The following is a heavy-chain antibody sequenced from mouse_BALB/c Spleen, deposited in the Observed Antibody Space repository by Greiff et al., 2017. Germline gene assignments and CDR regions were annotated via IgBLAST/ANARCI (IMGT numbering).Heavy chain of an antibody. CDR3: ARDVITTVYAMDY. V-gene: IGHV5-9-4*01. CDR2: ISSGGSYT. D-gene: IGHD1-2*01. J-gene: IGHJ4*01. Sequence: EVKLMESGGGLVKPGGSLKLSCAASGFTFSSYAMSWVRQSPEKRLEWVAEISSGGSYTYYPDTVTGRFTISRDNAKNTLYLEMSSLRSEDTAMYYCARDVITTVYAMDYWGQGTSVTVSA. CDR1: GFTFSSYA.